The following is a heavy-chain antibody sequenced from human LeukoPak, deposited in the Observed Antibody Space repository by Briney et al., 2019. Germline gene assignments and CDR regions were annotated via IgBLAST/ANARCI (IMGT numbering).Heavy chain of an antibody. D-gene: IGHD1-1*01. CDR3: AKLGTERRDFDY. V-gene: IGHV3-23*01. CDR1: GITFSSYA. J-gene: IGHJ4*02. Sequence: GGSLRLSCAASGITFSSYAMSWVRQAPGKGLEWVSAISGSGGSTYYADSVKGRFTISRDNSKNTLYLQMNSLRAEDTAVYYCAKLGTERRDFDYWGQGTLVTVSS. CDR2: ISGSGGST.